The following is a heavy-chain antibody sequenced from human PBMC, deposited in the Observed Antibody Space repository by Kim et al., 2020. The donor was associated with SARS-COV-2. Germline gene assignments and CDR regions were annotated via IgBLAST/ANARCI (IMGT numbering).Heavy chain of an antibody. CDR2: INHSGST. CDR1: GGSLSGYY. V-gene: IGHV4-34*01. CDR3: ARRPPARPKFRSEYYFDY. J-gene: IGHJ4*02. Sequence: SETLSLTCAVYGGSLSGYYWSWIRQPPGKGLEWIGEINHSGSTNYNPSLKSRVTISVDTSKNQFSLKLSSVTAADTAVYYCARRPPARPKFRSEYYFDYWGQGTLVTVSS. D-gene: IGHD2-21*01.